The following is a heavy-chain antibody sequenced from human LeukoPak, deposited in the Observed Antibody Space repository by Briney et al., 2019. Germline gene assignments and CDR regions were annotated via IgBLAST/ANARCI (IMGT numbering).Heavy chain of an antibody. J-gene: IGHJ6*03. Sequence: ASVKVSCKASGYTFTGYYMHWVRQAPGQGLEWMGWINPNGGGTNYAQKFQGRVTMTRDTSISTAYMELSRLRSDDTAVYYCARGGFVVADYYYYYMDVWGKGTTVTVSS. CDR1: GYTFTGYY. CDR3: ARGGFVVADYYYYYMDV. V-gene: IGHV1-2*02. CDR2: INPNGGGT. D-gene: IGHD2-15*01.